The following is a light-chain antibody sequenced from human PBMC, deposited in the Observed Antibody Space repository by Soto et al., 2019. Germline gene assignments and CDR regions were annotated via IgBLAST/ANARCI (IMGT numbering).Light chain of an antibody. V-gene: IGKV3-15*01. CDR3: QRYNAWPLT. Sequence: EVVMTQSPATLSVSPGERATLSCRASQGVSGTLAWYQQKLGQAPRLLIYDASTRATGLPTRFSGSGSGTEFTLTISSLQSEEFAVYYCQRYNAWPLTFGGGTKVEIK. J-gene: IGKJ4*01. CDR1: QGVSGT. CDR2: DAS.